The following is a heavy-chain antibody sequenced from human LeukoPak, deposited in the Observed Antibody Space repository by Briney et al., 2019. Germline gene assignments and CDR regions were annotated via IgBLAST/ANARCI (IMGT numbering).Heavy chain of an antibody. CDR3: ARVQGGGYRTADY. V-gene: IGHV3-7*01. Sequence: GGSLRLSCAASGFTFTTYWMSWVRQLPGKGLEWVANINQDGTEKYYVDSVKGRFTISRDNSKNTLFLQMNSLRSEDTAMYYCARVQGGGYRTADYWGQGTLVTVSS. CDR2: INQDGTEK. D-gene: IGHD6-19*01. CDR1: GFTFTTYW. J-gene: IGHJ4*02.